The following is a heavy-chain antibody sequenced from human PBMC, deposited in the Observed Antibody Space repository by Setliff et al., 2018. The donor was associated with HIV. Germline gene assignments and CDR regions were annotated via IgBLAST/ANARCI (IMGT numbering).Heavy chain of an antibody. J-gene: IGHJ4*02. CDR2: INAGNGNT. D-gene: IGHD3-10*01. CDR3: ARGTYYYGSGSYYRLDY. CDR1: GYTFTSYA. V-gene: IGHV1-3*01. Sequence: ASVKVSCKASGYTFTSYAMHWVRQAPGQRLEWMGWINAGNGNTKYSQKFRGRVTITRDTSASTAYMELSSLRSEDTAVYYCARGTYYYGSGSYYRLDYWGQGTLVTVSS.